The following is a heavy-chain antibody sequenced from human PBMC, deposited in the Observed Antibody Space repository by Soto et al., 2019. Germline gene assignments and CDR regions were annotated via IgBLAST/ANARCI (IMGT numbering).Heavy chain of an antibody. D-gene: IGHD6-19*01. J-gene: IGHJ2*01. Sequence: PGGSLRLSCAASGFTFSSYGMHWVRQAPGKGLEWVAVISYDGSNKYYADSVKGRFTISRDNSKNTLYLQMNSLRAEDTAVYYCAKDSIAVFWYFDLWGRGTLVTVSS. V-gene: IGHV3-30*18. CDR2: ISYDGSNK. CDR1: GFTFSSYG. CDR3: AKDSIAVFWYFDL.